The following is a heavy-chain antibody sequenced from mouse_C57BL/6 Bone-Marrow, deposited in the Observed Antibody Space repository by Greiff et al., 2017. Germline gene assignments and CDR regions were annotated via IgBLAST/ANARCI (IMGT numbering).Heavy chain of an antibody. CDR1: GFTFSNYW. Sequence: EVKLEESGGGLVQPGGSMKLSCVASGFTFSNYWMNWVRQSPEKGLEWVAQIRLKSDNYATHYAESVKGRFTISRDDSKSSVYLQMNNLRAEDTGIYYCTIWTTVVAEGDAMDYWGQGTSVTVSS. V-gene: IGHV6-3*01. CDR2: IRLKSDNYAT. CDR3: TIWTTVVAEGDAMDY. D-gene: IGHD1-1*01. J-gene: IGHJ4*01.